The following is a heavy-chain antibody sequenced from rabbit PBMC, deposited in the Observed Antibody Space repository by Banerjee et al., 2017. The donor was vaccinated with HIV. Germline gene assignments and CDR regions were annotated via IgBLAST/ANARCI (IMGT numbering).Heavy chain of an antibody. CDR3: ARGDYTYGYTDDGQPIYFNL. CDR1: GFSFSSSYW. CDR2: IVVGNDNT. D-gene: IGHD6-1*01. V-gene: IGHV1S45*01. J-gene: IGHJ4*01. Sequence: QEQLEESGGDLVKPEGSLTLTCTASGFSFSSSYWICWVRQAPGKGLEWIACIVVGNDNTYYASWAKGRFTISKTSSTTVTLRMTSLTAADTATYFCARGDYTYGYTDDGQPIYFNLWGQGTLVTVS.